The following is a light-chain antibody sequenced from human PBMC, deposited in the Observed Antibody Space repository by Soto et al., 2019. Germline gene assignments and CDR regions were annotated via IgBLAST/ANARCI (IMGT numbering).Light chain of an antibody. CDR1: QGIRND. Sequence: AIQMTQSPSSLSASVGDRVTITCRASQGIRNDLGWYQQKPGKAPKLLIYAASSLQSGVPSRFSGSGSGTDFTLTISSLLPEDFATYYCLQDYYYPQITFGQGTRLEIK. J-gene: IGKJ5*01. CDR2: AAS. V-gene: IGKV1-6*01. CDR3: LQDYYYPQIT.